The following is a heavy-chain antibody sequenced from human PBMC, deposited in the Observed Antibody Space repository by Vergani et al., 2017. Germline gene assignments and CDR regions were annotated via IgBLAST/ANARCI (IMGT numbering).Heavy chain of an antibody. J-gene: IGHJ6*02. Sequence: EVQLVESGGGLVKPGGSLRLSCAASGFTFSSYSMNWVRQAPGKGLEWVSSISSSSSYIYYADSVKGRFTISRDNAKNSLYLQMNSLRAEDTAGYYCAREGGYCSSTSCYAHAFNYYYYGMDVWGQGTTVTVSS. CDR1: GFTFSSYS. V-gene: IGHV3-21*01. D-gene: IGHD2-2*01. CDR3: AREGGYCSSTSCYAHAFNYYYYGMDV. CDR2: ISSSSSYI.